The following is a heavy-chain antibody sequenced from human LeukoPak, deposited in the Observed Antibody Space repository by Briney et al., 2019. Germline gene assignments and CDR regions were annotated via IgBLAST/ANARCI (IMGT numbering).Heavy chain of an antibody. CDR1: GFTFSSYW. Sequence: GGSLRLSCAASGFTFSSYWMHWVRQVPGKGPVRVSRINGDGTSTRYADFVKGRFTISRDNAKNTLYLQMNSLSAEDTAVYYCASNNDTLTGYYYFDYWGQGALVTVST. CDR2: INGDGTST. D-gene: IGHD3-9*01. V-gene: IGHV3-74*01. J-gene: IGHJ4*02. CDR3: ASNNDTLTGYYYFDY.